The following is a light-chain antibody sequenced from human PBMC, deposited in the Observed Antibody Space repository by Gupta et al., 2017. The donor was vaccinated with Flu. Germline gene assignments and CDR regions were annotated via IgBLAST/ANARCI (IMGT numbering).Light chain of an antibody. V-gene: IGKV3-20*01. Sequence: EILLTQSPGTLSLSPGESATLSCRASQSVNRNYLVWYQQKVGQAPRLLIYGASSRATGIPDRFSGSGSGTDFTLTISRLEPEDFAVYYCQHEVSPPRTFGQGTKVEIK. CDR2: GAS. J-gene: IGKJ1*01. CDR1: QSVNRNY. CDR3: QHEVSPPRT.